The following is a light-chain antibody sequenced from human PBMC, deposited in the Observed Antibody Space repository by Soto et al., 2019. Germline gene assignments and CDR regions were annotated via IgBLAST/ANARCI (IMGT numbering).Light chain of an antibody. V-gene: IGKV1-13*02. J-gene: IGKJ4*01. CDR2: DAS. CDR3: QQFNSYPPLT. Sequence: AIQLTQSPSSLSASVGDRVTITCRASQGISSALAWYQQKPGKAPKLLIYDASSLESGAPSRFSGSRSGTDFTLTISSLQPEDFATYYCQQFNSYPPLTFGGGTKVEIK. CDR1: QGISSA.